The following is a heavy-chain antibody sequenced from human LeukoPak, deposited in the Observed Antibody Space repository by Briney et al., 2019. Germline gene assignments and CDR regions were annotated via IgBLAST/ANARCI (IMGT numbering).Heavy chain of an antibody. Sequence: GGSLRLSCAASGFTFSSYCMCWVRQAPGKGLEWVANIKQDGSEKYYVDSVKGRFTISRDNAKNSLYLQMNSLRAEDTAVYYCARDIYLGSRWYSSWFDPWGQGTLVTVSS. J-gene: IGHJ5*02. CDR1: GFTFSSYC. CDR2: IKQDGSEK. CDR3: ARDIYLGSRWYSSWFDP. V-gene: IGHV3-7*01. D-gene: IGHD6-13*01.